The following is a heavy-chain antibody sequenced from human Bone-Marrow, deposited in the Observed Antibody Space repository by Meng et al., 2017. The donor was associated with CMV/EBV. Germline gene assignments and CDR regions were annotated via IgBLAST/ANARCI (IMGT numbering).Heavy chain of an antibody. D-gene: IGHD3-10*01. V-gene: IGHV3-64*02. CDR3: ARGWFGELPLYGY. Sequence: LSLTCAASGFTFSSYAMHWVRQAPGKGLEYVSAISSNGGSTYYADSVKGRFTISRDNSKNTLYLQMGSLRAEDMAVYYCARGWFGELPLYGYWGQGTLVTVSS. CDR2: ISSNGGST. J-gene: IGHJ4*02. CDR1: GFTFSSYA.